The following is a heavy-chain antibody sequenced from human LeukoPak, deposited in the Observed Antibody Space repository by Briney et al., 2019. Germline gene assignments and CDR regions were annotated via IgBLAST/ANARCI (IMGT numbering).Heavy chain of an antibody. CDR1: GFTFSSYG. D-gene: IGHD6-13*01. CDR3: AEEGHGSSLDY. J-gene: IGHJ4*02. CDR2: ISYDGSNK. V-gene: IGHV3-30*18. Sequence: AERTLRLSCAASGFTFSSYGMHWVRQAPGKGVWGVAVISYDGSNKYYADSVKGRFTISRDNSKNTLYLQMIRLRAEDAAVYYCAEEGHGSSLDYWGQGTLVTVSS.